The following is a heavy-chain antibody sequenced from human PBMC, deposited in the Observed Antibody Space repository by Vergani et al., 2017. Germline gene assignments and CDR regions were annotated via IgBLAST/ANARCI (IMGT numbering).Heavy chain of an antibody. CDR2: IGYDGSKE. D-gene: IGHD6-13*01. V-gene: IGHV3-33*01. CDR1: GFTLSSHA. CDR3: ARDGYSSSLRGSYFDL. Sequence: QVQLEESGGGVVQPGRSLRLSCAGSGFTLSSHAMHWVRQAPGKGLEWVAFIGYDGSKEYYADSVKGRFTISRDNSKNTLYLQMNNLRAADTAVYYCARDGYSSSLRGSYFDLWGRGTLVTVSS. J-gene: IGHJ2*01.